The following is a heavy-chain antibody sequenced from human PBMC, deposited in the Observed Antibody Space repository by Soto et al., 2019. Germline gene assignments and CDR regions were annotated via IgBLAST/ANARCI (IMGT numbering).Heavy chain of an antibody. CDR1: GGTFSSYA. CDR3: ASCALPAAGTVLSWFDP. D-gene: IGHD6-13*01. Sequence: QVQLVQSGAEVKKPGSSVKVSCKASGGTFSSYAISWVRQAPGQGLEWMGGIIPIFGTANYAQKFQGRVTITAGESTSTAYMELSSLRSEDTAVYYCASCALPAAGTVLSWFDPWGQGTLVTVSS. V-gene: IGHV1-69*12. CDR2: IIPIFGTA. J-gene: IGHJ5*02.